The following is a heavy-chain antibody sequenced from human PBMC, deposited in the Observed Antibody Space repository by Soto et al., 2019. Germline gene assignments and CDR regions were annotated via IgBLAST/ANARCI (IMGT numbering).Heavy chain of an antibody. CDR3: SREGARYRSSGSCYYFDY. CDR1: GFTFGDYA. D-gene: IGHD2-15*01. V-gene: IGHV3-49*03. CDR2: ITSNALGGTT. Sequence: GGSLRLSCTASGFTFGDYAVTWFRQAPGKGLEWVGFITSNALGGTTVYAAFVKGRFTISRDDSKSIAYLQMNSLRIEDTAIYYCSREGARYRSSGSCYYFDYWGQGTLVTVS. J-gene: IGHJ4*02.